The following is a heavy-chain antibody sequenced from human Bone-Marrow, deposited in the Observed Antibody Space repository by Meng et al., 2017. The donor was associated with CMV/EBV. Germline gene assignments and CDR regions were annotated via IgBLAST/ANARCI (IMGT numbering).Heavy chain of an antibody. J-gene: IGHJ6*02. CDR2: ISSSGSTI. CDR3: ARDLGDFYYYGMDV. Sequence: SCAASGFTFSDYYMSWIRQAPGKGLEWVSYISSSGSTIYYADSVKGRFTISRDNAKNSLYLQMNSLRAEDTAVYYCARDLGDFYYYGMDVWGQGTTVTVSS. V-gene: IGHV3-11*01. CDR1: GFTFSDYY.